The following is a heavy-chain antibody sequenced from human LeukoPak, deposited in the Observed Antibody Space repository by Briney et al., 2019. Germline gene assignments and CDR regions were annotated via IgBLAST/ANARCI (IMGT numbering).Heavy chain of an antibody. D-gene: IGHD5-24*01. J-gene: IGHJ4*02. CDR3: ARGRERVDGYTYYDY. V-gene: IGHV1-46*01. CDR2: IKPASDNT. CDR1: GYTFTTYY. Sequence: ASVKVSCKASGYTFTTYYMHWVRQAPGQGLEWMGIIKPASDNTIYAQKFQGRVTMTRDTSTSTLYMELSSLRSEDTALYFCARGRERVDGYTYYDYWGQG.